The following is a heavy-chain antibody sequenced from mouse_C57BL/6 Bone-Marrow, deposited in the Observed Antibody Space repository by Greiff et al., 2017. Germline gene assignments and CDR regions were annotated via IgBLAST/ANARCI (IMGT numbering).Heavy chain of an antibody. CDR1: GYTFTSYW. V-gene: IGHV1-69*01. Sequence: VQLQQPGAELVMPGASVKLSCKASGYTFTSYWMHWVKQRPGQGLEWIGGIDPSDSYTNYNQKFKGKSTLTVDKSSSTAYMQLSSLTSEDSAVYDGAICYGYDGRAYWGQGTLVTVSA. J-gene: IGHJ3*01. CDR2: IDPSDSYT. CDR3: AICYGYDGRAY. D-gene: IGHD2-2*01.